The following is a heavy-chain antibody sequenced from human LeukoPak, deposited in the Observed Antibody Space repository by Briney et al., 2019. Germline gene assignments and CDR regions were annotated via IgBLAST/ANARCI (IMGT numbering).Heavy chain of an antibody. CDR1: GYTLTELS. Sequence: ASVKVSCKVSGYTLTELSMHWVRQAPGKGLEWMGGFDPEDGETIYAQKFQGRVTMTEDTSTDTAYMELSSLRSEDTAVYYCARDYLYRAQWGDIVATSYTPVGAFGFDPWGQGTLVTVSS. CDR3: ARDYLYRAQWGDIVATSYTPVGAFGFDP. V-gene: IGHV1-24*01. CDR2: FDPEDGET. J-gene: IGHJ5*02. D-gene: IGHD5-12*01.